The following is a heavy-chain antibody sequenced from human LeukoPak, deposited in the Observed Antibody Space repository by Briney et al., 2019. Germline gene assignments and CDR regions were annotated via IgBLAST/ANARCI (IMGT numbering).Heavy chain of an antibody. Sequence: PGGSLRLSCAASGFTVSSNYMSWVRQAPGKGLEWVSVIYSGGSTYYADSVKGRFTISRDNSKNTLYLQMNSLRAEDTAVYYCAKDRTHGIAAAGTGYWGQGTLVTVSS. CDR3: AKDRTHGIAAAGTGY. CDR1: GFTVSSNY. D-gene: IGHD6-13*01. J-gene: IGHJ4*02. CDR2: IYSGGST. V-gene: IGHV3-53*01.